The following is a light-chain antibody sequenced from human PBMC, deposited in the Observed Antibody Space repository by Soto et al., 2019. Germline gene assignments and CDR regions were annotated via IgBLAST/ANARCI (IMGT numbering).Light chain of an antibody. CDR1: QNINSW. CDR3: HQYEIYPIT. V-gene: IGKV1-5*03. CDR2: KAS. J-gene: IGKJ5*01. Sequence: DIQMTQSPSTLSASVGDRVTITCRASQNINSWLAWYQQKPGKAPKLLIYKASSLESGDPSRFSGSGSGTEFTLTISSLQPDDVAAYYFHQYEIYPITFGPGTRREIK.